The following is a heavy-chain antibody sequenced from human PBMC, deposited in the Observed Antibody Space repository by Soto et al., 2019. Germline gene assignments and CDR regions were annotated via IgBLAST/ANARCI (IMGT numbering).Heavy chain of an antibody. V-gene: IGHV3-30*18. CDR1: GFTFSSYG. D-gene: IGHD2-21*02. Sequence: GGSLRLSCAASGFTFSSYGMHWVRQAPGKGLEWVAIISYDGSNTYYADSVKGRFTISRDNSKNTLYLQMNSLRAEDTAVYYCAKDPHIVVVTANPDTYGMDVWGQGTTVTVS. J-gene: IGHJ6*02. CDR2: ISYDGSNT. CDR3: AKDPHIVVVTANPDTYGMDV.